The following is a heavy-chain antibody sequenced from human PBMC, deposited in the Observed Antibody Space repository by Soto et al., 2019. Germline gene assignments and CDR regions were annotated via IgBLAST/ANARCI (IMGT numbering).Heavy chain of an antibody. D-gene: IGHD6-6*01. Sequence: EVQLAESGGGLAQPGGSLRLSCAASGFTLSGYAMDWVRQAPGKGLEYVSGISSNGVGTYYANSVQGRFTISRDNSKNTVYLQMRSRRPEVMAVYYCARRARPDFYYMDVWGKGTTVTVSS. CDR2: ISSNGVGT. V-gene: IGHV3-64*01. J-gene: IGHJ6*03. CDR3: ARRARPDFYYMDV. CDR1: GFTLSGYA.